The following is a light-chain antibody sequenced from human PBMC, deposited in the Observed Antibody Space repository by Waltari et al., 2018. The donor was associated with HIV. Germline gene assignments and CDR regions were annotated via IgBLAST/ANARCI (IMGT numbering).Light chain of an antibody. CDR3: QQYYSTPLT. V-gene: IGKV4-1*01. CDR1: QSVLYTSKNKNY. J-gene: IGKJ4*01. CDR2: RAS. Sequence: DIVMTQSPYSLAVSLGERATINCKSSQSVLYTSKNKNYVTWCQVKVGHHPRLLIYRASSRESGGPDRFSGSGSGTDFALTINTLQAEDVAVYYCQQYYSTPLTFGGGTRVEIK.